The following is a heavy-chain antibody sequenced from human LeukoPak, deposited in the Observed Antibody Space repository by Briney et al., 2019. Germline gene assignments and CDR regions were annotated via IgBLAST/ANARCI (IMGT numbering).Heavy chain of an antibody. CDR3: AKEGRSLQTY. V-gene: IGHV3-7*03. Sequence: GGSLRLSCAASGFMFSSNWMSWVRLAPGKGLEWVASIKEDGTETYYVDSVKGRFTISRDNAKNSLYLQMNSLRVEDTAVYYCAKEGRSLQTYWGQGTLVTVPS. D-gene: IGHD5-24*01. CDR1: GFMFSSNW. CDR2: IKEDGTET. J-gene: IGHJ4*02.